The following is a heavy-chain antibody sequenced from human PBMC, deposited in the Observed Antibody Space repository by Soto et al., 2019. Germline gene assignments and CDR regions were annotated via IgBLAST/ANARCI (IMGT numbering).Heavy chain of an antibody. CDR2: IYYSGST. J-gene: IGHJ6*02. Sequence: SETLSLTCTVSGGSISSSSYYWGWIRQPPGKGLEWIGSIYYSGSTHYNPSLKSRVTISVDTSKNQFSLKLSSVTAADTAVYYCARLGDTAMVSDYYYGMDVWGQGTTVT. CDR1: GGSISSSSYY. CDR3: ARLGDTAMVSDYYYGMDV. D-gene: IGHD5-18*01. V-gene: IGHV4-39*01.